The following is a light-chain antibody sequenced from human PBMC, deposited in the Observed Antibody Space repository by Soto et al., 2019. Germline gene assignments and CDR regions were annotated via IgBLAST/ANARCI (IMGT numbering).Light chain of an antibody. CDR2: VEGSGSY. CDR1: SGHSSYI. J-gene: IGLJ3*02. CDR3: ETWDRNTRV. Sequence: QSVLTQSSSASASLGSSXKLTCTLSSGHSSYIIAWHQQQPGKAPRYLMKVEGSGSYNKGSGVPDRFSGSSSGADRYLTISNLQFADEADYYCETWDRNTRVFGGGTKVTVL. V-gene: IGLV4-60*02.